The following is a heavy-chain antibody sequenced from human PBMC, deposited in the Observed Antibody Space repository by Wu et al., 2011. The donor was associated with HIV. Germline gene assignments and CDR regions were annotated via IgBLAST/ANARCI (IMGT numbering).Heavy chain of an antibody. V-gene: IGHV5-51*01. CDR3: ARYANWGPYYIDF. J-gene: IGHJ4*02. D-gene: IGHD7-27*01. CDR2: IYSGDSDI. Sequence: VRQMPGKGLEWMGIIYSGDSDIRYSPSFQGQVTISADKSITTAYLQWSSLEASDTAMYYCARYANWGPYYIDFWGQGTLVTVSS.